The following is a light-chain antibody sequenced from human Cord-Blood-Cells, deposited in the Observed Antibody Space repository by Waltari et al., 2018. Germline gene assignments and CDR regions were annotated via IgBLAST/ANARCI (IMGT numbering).Light chain of an antibody. CDR2: SAS. CDR1: QTISSN. V-gene: IGKV1-39*01. J-gene: IGKJ2*03. CDR3: RQSYSTPMYR. Sequence: DIQLTQSLSSLSASVGDRVTITCRASQTISSNLNWYQQKPGKAPKLLIYSASSLQSRVPSRFIGSGSGTDFTLTISSLQPEDVATYYCRQSYSTPMYRFGQGTKLEIK.